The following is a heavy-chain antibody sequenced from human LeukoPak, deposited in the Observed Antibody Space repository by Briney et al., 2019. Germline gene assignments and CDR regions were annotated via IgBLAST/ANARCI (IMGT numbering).Heavy chain of an antibody. CDR1: GFSFPNAW. CDR2: IKSKTNGATT. CDR3: TTLYGSGSYY. J-gene: IGHJ4*02. V-gene: IGHV3-15*01. Sequence: GGSLRLSCAVSGFSFPNAWMSWVRQSPGKGLEWVGRIKSKTNGATTDYAATVQGRCIISRDDSKNTLYVQRNSLKTEDTAVYYCTTLYGSGSYYWGQGTLVTVSS. D-gene: IGHD3-10*01.